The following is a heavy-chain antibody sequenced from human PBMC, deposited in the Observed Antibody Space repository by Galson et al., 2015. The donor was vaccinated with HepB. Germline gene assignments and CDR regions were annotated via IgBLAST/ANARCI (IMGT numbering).Heavy chain of an antibody. CDR2: ISYDGSNK. CDR3: ARVPVTYYYDSSGYWMDY. CDR1: FSSYA. D-gene: IGHD3-22*01. J-gene: IGHJ4*02. Sequence: FSSYAMHWVRQAPGKGLEWVAVISYDGSNKYYADSVKGRFTISRDNSKNTLYLQMNSLRAEDTAVYYCARVPVTYYYDSSGYWMDYWGQGTLVAVSS. V-gene: IGHV3-30*04.